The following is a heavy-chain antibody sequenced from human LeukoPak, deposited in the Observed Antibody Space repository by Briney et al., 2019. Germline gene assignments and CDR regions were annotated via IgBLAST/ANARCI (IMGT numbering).Heavy chain of an antibody. D-gene: IGHD3-10*01. CDR3: ATGNWRRWFGEPPFDY. J-gene: IGHJ4*02. V-gene: IGHV1-24*01. Sequence: ASVKVSCKVSGYTLTELSMHWVRQAPGKGLEWMGGFDPEDGETIYAQKFQGRVTMTEDISTDTAYMELGSLRSEDTAVYYCATGNWRRWFGEPPFDYWGQGTLVTVSS. CDR2: FDPEDGET. CDR1: GYTLTELS.